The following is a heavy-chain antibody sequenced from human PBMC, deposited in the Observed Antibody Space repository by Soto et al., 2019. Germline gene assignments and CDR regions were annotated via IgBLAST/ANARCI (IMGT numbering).Heavy chain of an antibody. CDR2: ISAYNGNT. Sequence: ASVKVSCKASGYTFTSYGISWVRQAPGQGLEWMGWISAYNGNTNYAQKLQGRVTMTRDTSMSTAYMELSRLRSDDTAVYYCARAVMTTVTHSDAFDIWGQGTMVTVSS. V-gene: IGHV1-18*01. J-gene: IGHJ3*02. CDR1: GYTFTSYG. CDR3: ARAVMTTVTHSDAFDI. D-gene: IGHD4-17*01.